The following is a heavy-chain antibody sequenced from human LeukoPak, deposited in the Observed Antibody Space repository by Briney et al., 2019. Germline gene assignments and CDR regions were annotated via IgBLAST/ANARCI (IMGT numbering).Heavy chain of an antibody. J-gene: IGHJ3*02. CDR2: IYSSGNT. Sequence: SETLSLTCTVSGGSLSSSSYYWSWIRQPPGKGLEWMGYIYSSGNTYYTPSLKSRVAISIDTSKNQFSLRLTSVTAADTAVYYCARQSSRSFDIWGQGTMGTVSS. D-gene: IGHD6-6*01. V-gene: IGHV4-30-4*01. CDR1: GGSLSSSSYY. CDR3: ARQSSRSFDI.